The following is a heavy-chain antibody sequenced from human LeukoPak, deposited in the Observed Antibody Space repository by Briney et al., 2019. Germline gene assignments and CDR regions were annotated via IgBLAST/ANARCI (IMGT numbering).Heavy chain of an antibody. Sequence: PGGSLRLSCAASGFTFSDYYTSWVRQAPGKGLEWVSAISGSGGSTYYADSVKGRFTISRDNSKNTLYLQMNSLRAEDTAVYYCAKDGAAAGYYYSGMDVWGKGTTVTVSS. J-gene: IGHJ6*04. D-gene: IGHD6-13*01. V-gene: IGHV3-23*01. CDR3: AKDGAAAGYYYSGMDV. CDR2: ISGSGGST. CDR1: GFTFSDYY.